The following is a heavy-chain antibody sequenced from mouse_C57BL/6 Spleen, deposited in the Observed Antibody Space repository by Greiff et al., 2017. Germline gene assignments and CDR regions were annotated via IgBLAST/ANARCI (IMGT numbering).Heavy chain of an antibody. V-gene: IGHV1-72*01. CDR1: GYTFTSYW. CDR2: IDPNSGGT. J-gene: IGHJ3*01. D-gene: IGHD1-2*01. CDR3: ARRPAGFAY. Sequence: QVQLKQPGAELVKPGASVKLSCKASGYTFTSYWMHWVKQRPGRGLEWIGRIDPNSGGTKYNEKFKSKATLTVDKPSSTAYMQLSSLTSEDAAGYYCARRPAGFAYWGQGTLVTVSA.